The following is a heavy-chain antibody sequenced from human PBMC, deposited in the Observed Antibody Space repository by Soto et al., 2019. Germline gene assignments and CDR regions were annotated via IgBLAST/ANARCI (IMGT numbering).Heavy chain of an antibody. Sequence: QVQLQQWGAGLLKSSETLSLTCAVYGGSFSGHFWGWVRQPPGRGPEWIGEIAPGEAANYAPPLTSRVTTSEDTSKNQCSLKLNSLPAADTAVYYCATSVPAAFRHYYYYMDVWGKGTTVAVSS. CDR1: GGSFSGHF. CDR3: ATSVPAAFRHYYYYMDV. J-gene: IGHJ6*03. D-gene: IGHD2-2*01. V-gene: IGHV4-34*01. CDR2: IAPGEAA.